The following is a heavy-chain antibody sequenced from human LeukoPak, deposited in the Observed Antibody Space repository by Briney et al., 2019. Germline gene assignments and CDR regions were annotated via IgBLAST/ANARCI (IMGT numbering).Heavy chain of an antibody. V-gene: IGHV3-30*18. D-gene: IGHD3-9*01. CDR3: AKDPERDFDWLSDTRDYGMDV. J-gene: IGHJ6*04. Sequence: GGSLRLSCAASGFTFSSYGMHWVRQAPGKRLEWLAVISYDGRNKYYADSVKGRFTISRDNSKNTLYLQMNSLRAEDTAVYYCAKDPERDFDWLSDTRDYGMDVWGKGTTVTVSS. CDR1: GFTFSSYG. CDR2: ISYDGRNK.